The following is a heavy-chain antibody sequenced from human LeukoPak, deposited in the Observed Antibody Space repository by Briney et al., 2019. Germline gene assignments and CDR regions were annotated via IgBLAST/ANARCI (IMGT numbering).Heavy chain of an antibody. CDR3: ARAGVPVALISDY. J-gene: IGHJ4*02. Sequence: ASVKVSCKAFGYTITSHSMHWVRQAPGQGPEWMGIINPSGGSTNYAQKFQGRVTMTRDTSTNAVDMELSNLRSDDTAVYYCARAGVPVALISDYWGQGTLVTVSS. CDR2: INPSGGST. V-gene: IGHV1-46*01. D-gene: IGHD3-10*01. CDR1: GYTITSHS.